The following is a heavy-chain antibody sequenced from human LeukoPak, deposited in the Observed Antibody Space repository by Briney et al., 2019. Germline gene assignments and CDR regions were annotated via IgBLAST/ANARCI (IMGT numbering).Heavy chain of an antibody. CDR2: IKKTGSET. CDR3: AREDGYCSGGDCYSYFDS. Sequence: GGSLRLSCAASGFTFSHYWMSWVRQAPGKGLEWVAYIKKTGSETYYVDSVKGRFTITRDNTRNSLFLQMYNLRVEDTAVYFCAREDGYCSGGDCYSYFDSWGQGTLVAVSS. CDR1: GFTFSHYW. D-gene: IGHD2-15*01. V-gene: IGHV3-7*01. J-gene: IGHJ4*02.